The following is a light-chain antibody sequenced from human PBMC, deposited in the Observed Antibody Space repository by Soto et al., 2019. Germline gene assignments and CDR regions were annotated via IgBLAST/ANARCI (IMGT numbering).Light chain of an antibody. CDR3: CSYAGSYTWV. CDR1: SSDVGGYNY. J-gene: IGLJ3*02. V-gene: IGLV2-11*01. Sequence: QSVLTQPRSVSGSPGQSVTISCTGTSSDVGGYNYVSWYQQHPGKAPKVMIYDVSKRPSGVPDRFSGSKSGNTASLTISGIQAEDEADYYCCSYAGSYTWVFGGGTKVTV. CDR2: DVS.